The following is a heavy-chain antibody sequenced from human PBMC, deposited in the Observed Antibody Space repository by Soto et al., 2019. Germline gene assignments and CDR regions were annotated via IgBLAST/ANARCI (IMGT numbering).Heavy chain of an antibody. CDR1: CGSIISGGYS. V-gene: IGHV4-30-2*01. D-gene: IGHD3-22*01. Sequence: SETLSLTCAFSCGSIISGGYSWSWIRQPPGKGLEWIGYIYHSGSTYYNPSLKSRVTISVDRSKNQFSLKLSSVTAADTAVYYCAREPYYYDSSGYPAGVGWFDPWGQGTLVTVSS. J-gene: IGHJ5*02. CDR2: IYHSGST. CDR3: AREPYYYDSSGYPAGVGWFDP.